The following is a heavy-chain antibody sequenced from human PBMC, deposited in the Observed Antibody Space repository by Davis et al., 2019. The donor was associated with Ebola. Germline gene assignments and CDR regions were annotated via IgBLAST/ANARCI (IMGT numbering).Heavy chain of an antibody. D-gene: IGHD5-12*01. V-gene: IGHV4-59*12. CDR2: IYYSGST. Sequence: PGGSLRLSCTVSGGSISSYYWSWIRQPPGKGLEWIGYIYYSGSTNYNPSLKSRVTISVDKSKNQFSLKLSSVTAADTAVYYCARDGGYSGYDRGGYYYYGMDVWGKGTTVTVSS. CDR3: ARDGGYSGYDRGGYYYYGMDV. CDR1: GGSISSYY. J-gene: IGHJ6*04.